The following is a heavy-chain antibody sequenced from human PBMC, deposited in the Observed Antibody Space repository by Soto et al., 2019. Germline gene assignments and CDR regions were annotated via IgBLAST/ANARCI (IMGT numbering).Heavy chain of an antibody. J-gene: IGHJ4*02. Sequence: QVQLQESGPGLVKPSETLSLTCTVSGDSISSLYWSWIRQPPGKGLEWIGYIYYSGGINNNPSLKRRVTISVDPSKNQFSLRLSSVTAADTAVYYCAKSLWDTSGWKTDYWGQGTLVTVSS. CDR1: GDSISSLY. D-gene: IGHD6-19*01. V-gene: IGHV4-59*01. CDR3: AKSLWDTSGWKTDY. CDR2: IYYSGGI.